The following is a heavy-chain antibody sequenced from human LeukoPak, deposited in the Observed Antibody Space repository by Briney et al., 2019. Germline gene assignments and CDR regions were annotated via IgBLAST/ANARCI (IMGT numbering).Heavy chain of an antibody. CDR3: VKDPRDTYGTNWFVS. D-gene: IGHD2-21*01. CDR1: GFSFGNYA. V-gene: IGHV3-23*01. J-gene: IGHJ5*01. CDR2: ISGTGGAT. Sequence: AGGSLRLSCVASGFSFGNYAMSRVRQAPGKGLQWVSQISGTGGATCYAGFARDRFTISRDNSKKTLYLQMSGLRVEDTAMYYCVKDPRDTYGTNWFVSWGQGTLLIVSS.